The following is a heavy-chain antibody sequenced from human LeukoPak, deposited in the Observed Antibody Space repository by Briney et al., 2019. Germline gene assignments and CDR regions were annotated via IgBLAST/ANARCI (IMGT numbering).Heavy chain of an antibody. D-gene: IGHD1-7*01. V-gene: IGHV1-2*02. CDR2: INPNSGGT. Sequence: ASVKVSCKASGYTFTGYYMHWVRQAPGQGLEWMGWINPNSGGTNYAQKFQGRVTMTRDTSISTAYMELSRLRSDDTAVYYCATLGGMTGTTNAFDIWGQGTMVTVSS. CDR1: GYTFTGYY. CDR3: ATLGGMTGTTNAFDI. J-gene: IGHJ3*02.